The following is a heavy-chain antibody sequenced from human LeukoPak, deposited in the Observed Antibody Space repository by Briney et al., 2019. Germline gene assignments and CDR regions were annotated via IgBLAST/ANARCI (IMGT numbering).Heavy chain of an antibody. Sequence: PSETLSLTCTVSGGSISSYYWSWIRQPAGTGLEWIGRIYTSGSTNYNPSLKSRVTMSVDTSKNQFSLKLSSVTAADTAVYYCARVRDSSGWTIIDYWGQGTLVTVSS. J-gene: IGHJ4*02. V-gene: IGHV4-4*07. CDR1: GGSISSYY. D-gene: IGHD6-19*01. CDR2: IYTSGST. CDR3: ARVRDSSGWTIIDY.